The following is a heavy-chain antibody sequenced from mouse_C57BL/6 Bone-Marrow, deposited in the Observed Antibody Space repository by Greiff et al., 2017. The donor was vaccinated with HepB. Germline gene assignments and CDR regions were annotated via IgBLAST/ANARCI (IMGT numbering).Heavy chain of an antibody. D-gene: IGHD1-1*01. CDR1: GFTFSDYY. Sequence: EVNVVESGGGLVQPGGSLKLSCAASGFTFSDYYMYWVRQTPEKRLEWVAYISNGGGSTYYPDTVKGRFTISRDNAKNTLYLQMSRLKSEDTAMYYCARHKDYYGSRYYAMDYWGQGTSVTVSS. V-gene: IGHV5-12*01. CDR3: ARHKDYYGSRYYAMDY. CDR2: ISNGGGST. J-gene: IGHJ4*01.